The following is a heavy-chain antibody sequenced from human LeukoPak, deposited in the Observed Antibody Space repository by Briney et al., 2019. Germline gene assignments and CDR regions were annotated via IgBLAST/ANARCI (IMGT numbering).Heavy chain of an antibody. D-gene: IGHD2-21*02. CDR2: IIPILGIA. V-gene: IGHV1-69*04. J-gene: IGHJ3*02. CDR1: GGTFSSYA. CDR3: ARPGAYCGGDCSDAFDI. Sequence: ASVKVSCKASGGTFSSYAISWVRQAPGQGLEWMGRIIPILGIANYAQKFQGRVTITADRSTSTAYMELSSLRSEDAAVYYCARPGAYCGGDCSDAFDIWGQGTMVTVSS.